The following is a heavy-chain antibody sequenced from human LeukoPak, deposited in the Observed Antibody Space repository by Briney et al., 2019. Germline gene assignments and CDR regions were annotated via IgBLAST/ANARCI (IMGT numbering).Heavy chain of an antibody. V-gene: IGHV4-59*01. CDR3: ARGNCGGDCYPFPLDY. J-gene: IGHJ4*02. Sequence: SETLSLTCTVSGGSISSYYWSWIRQPPGKGLEWIGYIYYSGSTNYNPSLKSRVTISVDTSKNQFSLKLSSVTAADTAVYYCARGNCGGDCYPFPLDYWGQGTLVTVSS. D-gene: IGHD2-21*02. CDR2: IYYSGST. CDR1: GGSISSYY.